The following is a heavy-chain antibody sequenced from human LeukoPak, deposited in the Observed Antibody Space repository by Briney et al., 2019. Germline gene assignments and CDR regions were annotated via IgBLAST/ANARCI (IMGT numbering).Heavy chain of an antibody. J-gene: IGHJ5*02. D-gene: IGHD3-10*01. V-gene: IGHV3-30*04. Sequence: GGSLRLSCAASGFTFSSYAMHWVRQAPGKGLEWVAVISYDGSNKYYADSVKGRFTISRDNSKNTLYLQMNSLRAEDTAVYYCARDLLEPGSGSSWGQGTLVTVSS. CDR3: ARDLLEPGSGSS. CDR2: ISYDGSNK. CDR1: GFTFSSYA.